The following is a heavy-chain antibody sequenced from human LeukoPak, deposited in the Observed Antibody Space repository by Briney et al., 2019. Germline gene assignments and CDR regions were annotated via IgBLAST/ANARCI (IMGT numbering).Heavy chain of an antibody. CDR1: GGSISSGDYY. Sequence: SETLSLTCTVSGGSISSGDYYWSWIRQPPGKGLEWLGYIYYSGSTYYNPSLKSRVTISVDTSKNQFSLKLSSVTAADTAVYYCARDVEDCSSTSCYHYYYGMDVWGKGTTVTVSS. J-gene: IGHJ6*04. V-gene: IGHV4-30-4*01. CDR2: IYYSGST. CDR3: ARDVEDCSSTSCYHYYYGMDV. D-gene: IGHD2-2*01.